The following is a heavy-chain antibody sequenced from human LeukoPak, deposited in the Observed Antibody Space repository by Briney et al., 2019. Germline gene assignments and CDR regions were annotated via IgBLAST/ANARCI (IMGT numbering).Heavy chain of an antibody. CDR3: ARKGGSSSWYRFGY. Sequence: PSETLSLTCAVYGGSFSGYYWSWIRQPPGKGLEWIGEINHSGSTNYNPSLKSRVTISVDTSKNQFSLKLSSVTAADTAVYYCARKGGSSSWYRFGYWGQGTPVTVSS. CDR1: GGSFSGYY. J-gene: IGHJ4*02. D-gene: IGHD6-13*01. CDR2: INHSGST. V-gene: IGHV4-34*01.